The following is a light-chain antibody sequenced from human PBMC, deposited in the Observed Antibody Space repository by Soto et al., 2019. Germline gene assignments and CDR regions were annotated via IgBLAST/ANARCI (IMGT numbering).Light chain of an antibody. CDR2: EVS. CDR3: SSYAVNNNLGV. Sequence: QSALTQPPSASGSPGQSVTISCTGTSSDVGGYNSVSWYQQYPGKAPKLIIYEVSERPSGVPDRFSGSKSGSTASLTVSGLQDEDEAAYYCSSYAVNNNLGVFCGGTKLTVL. CDR1: SSDVGGYNS. J-gene: IGLJ2*01. V-gene: IGLV2-8*01.